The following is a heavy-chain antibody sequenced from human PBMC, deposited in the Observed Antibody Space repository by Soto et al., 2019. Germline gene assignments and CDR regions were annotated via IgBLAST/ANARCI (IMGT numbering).Heavy chain of an antibody. CDR2: ISSYNGNA. J-gene: IGHJ4*02. CDR1: GYTFTRHG. CDR3: ARDLMGAQALGY. Sequence: QVQLVQSGAEVKKPGASVRVSCKTSGYTFTRHGINWVRQAPGQGLEWMGWISSYNGNANYVQKFQGRVTMTTDTATSTAYMEVRRLSSDAPAVYYCARDLMGAQALGYWGQGTLVSVSS. D-gene: IGHD1-26*01. V-gene: IGHV1-18*01.